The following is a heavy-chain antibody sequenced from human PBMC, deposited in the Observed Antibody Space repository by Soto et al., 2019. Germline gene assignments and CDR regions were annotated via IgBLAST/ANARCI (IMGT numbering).Heavy chain of an antibody. Sequence: SETLSLTCTVSGGSISSSSYYWGWIRQPPGKGLEWIGSIYYSGSTYYNPSLKSRVTKSVDTSKNQFSLKLSSVTVADTAVYYCARRAMVRGVIEFDYWGQGTLVTVSS. J-gene: IGHJ4*02. CDR3: ARRAMVRGVIEFDY. CDR2: IYYSGST. V-gene: IGHV4-39*01. D-gene: IGHD3-10*01. CDR1: GGSISSSSYY.